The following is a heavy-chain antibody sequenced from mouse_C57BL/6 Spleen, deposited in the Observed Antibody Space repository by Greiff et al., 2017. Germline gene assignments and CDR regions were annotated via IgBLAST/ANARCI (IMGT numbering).Heavy chain of an antibody. V-gene: IGHV1-72*01. J-gene: IGHJ2*01. CDR1: GYTFTSYW. CDR2: IDPNSGGT. D-gene: IGHD1-1*01. Sequence: VQLQQPGAELVKPGASVKLSCKASGYTFTSYWMHWVKQRPGRGLEWIGRIDPNSGGTKYNEKFKSKATLTVDKPSSTAYMQLSRLTSEDSAVYYCARSGTTVVATDYFDYWGQGTTLTVSS. CDR3: ARSGTTVVATDYFDY.